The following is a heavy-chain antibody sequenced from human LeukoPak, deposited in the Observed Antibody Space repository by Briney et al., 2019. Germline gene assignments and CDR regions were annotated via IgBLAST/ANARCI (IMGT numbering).Heavy chain of an antibody. CDR3: AKGVLSYCSGGSCLADAFDI. J-gene: IGHJ3*02. V-gene: IGHV3-30*18. Sequence: GRSLRLSCAASGFTFSSCGMHWVRQAPGKGLEWVAVISYDGSNKYYADSVKGRFTISRDNSKNTLYLQMNSLRAEDTAVYYCAKGVLSYCSGGSCLADAFDIWGQGTMVTVSS. D-gene: IGHD2-15*01. CDR2: ISYDGSNK. CDR1: GFTFSSCG.